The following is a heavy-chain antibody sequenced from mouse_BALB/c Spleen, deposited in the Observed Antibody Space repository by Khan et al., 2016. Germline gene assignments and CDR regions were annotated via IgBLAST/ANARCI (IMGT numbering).Heavy chain of an antibody. Sequence: QVQLQQSGAELVRPGVSVKISCKGSGYTFTDYAMHWVKQSHAKSLEWIGVISTYYGDASYNQKFKGKATMTVDKSSSTAYMDLARLTSEDSAIYYCARNGYVYYAMDYWGQGTSVTVSS. CDR2: ISTYYGDA. CDR3: ARNGYVYYAMDY. J-gene: IGHJ4*01. V-gene: IGHV1S137*01. D-gene: IGHD1-2*01. CDR1: GYTFTDYA.